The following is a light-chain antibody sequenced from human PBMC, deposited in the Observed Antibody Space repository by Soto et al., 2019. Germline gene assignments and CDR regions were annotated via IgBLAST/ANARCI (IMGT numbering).Light chain of an antibody. V-gene: IGKV3-15*01. CDR1: QNVSPT. CDR3: HQANSYLRT. Sequence: IVMTQSPVTLSMSPWDIATLSCRASQNVSPTLAWYQQKPGKAPRLLIYGASIMATGVPARFSGSGSGTEFTLTIDSLQPEDFAVFYCHQANSYLRTFGRGTKVEVK. J-gene: IGKJ1*01. CDR2: GAS.